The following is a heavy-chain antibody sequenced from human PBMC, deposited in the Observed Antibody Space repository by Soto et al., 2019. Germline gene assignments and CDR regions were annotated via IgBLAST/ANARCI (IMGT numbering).Heavy chain of an antibody. Sequence: PGGSLRLSCTASGFTFGDYAMSWVRQAPGKGLEWVGFIRSKAYGGTTEYAASVKGRFTISRDDSKSIAYLQMNSLKTEDTAVYYCTREYGGYSYYYYGMDVWGQGTTVTVSS. J-gene: IGHJ6*02. V-gene: IGHV3-49*04. CDR2: IRSKAYGGTT. D-gene: IGHD5-12*01. CDR3: TREYGGYSYYYYGMDV. CDR1: GFTFGDYA.